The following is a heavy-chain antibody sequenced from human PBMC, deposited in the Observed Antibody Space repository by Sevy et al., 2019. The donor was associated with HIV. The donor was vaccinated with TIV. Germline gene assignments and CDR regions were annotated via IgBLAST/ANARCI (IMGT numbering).Heavy chain of an antibody. Sequence: GGSLRLSCAASGFTFSNAWMSWVRQAPGKGLEWVGRIKSKTEGGTTDYAAPVKGRFTTSRDDSKNTLYLQMNSQKTEDTAVYYCTTENGIAAAGDYWGQGTLVTVSS. CDR2: IKSKTEGGTT. V-gene: IGHV3-15*01. CDR3: TTENGIAAAGDY. D-gene: IGHD6-13*01. J-gene: IGHJ4*02. CDR1: GFTFSNAW.